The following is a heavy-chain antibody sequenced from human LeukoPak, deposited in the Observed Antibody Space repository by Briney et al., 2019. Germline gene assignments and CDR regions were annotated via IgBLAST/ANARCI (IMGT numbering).Heavy chain of an antibody. Sequence: PSETLSLTCTVSGGSISSYYWSWIRQPPGKGLEWIGEINHSGSTNYNPSLKSRVTISVDTSKNQFSLKLSSVTAADTAVYYCARGGQQLEVYYFDYWGQGTLVTVSS. V-gene: IGHV4-34*01. D-gene: IGHD6-13*01. CDR1: GGSISSYY. CDR2: INHSGST. J-gene: IGHJ4*02. CDR3: ARGGQQLEVYYFDY.